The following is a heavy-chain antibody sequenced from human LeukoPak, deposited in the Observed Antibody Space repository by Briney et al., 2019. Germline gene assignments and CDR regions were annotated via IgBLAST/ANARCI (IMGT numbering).Heavy chain of an antibody. CDR1: GGSVSSYY. V-gene: IGHV4-4*07. J-gene: IGHJ4*02. Sequence: SETLSLTCSVAGGSVSSYYWSWIRQPAGRGLEWIGRIYSSGTTNYNPSLKSRVTMSLDTSKNRFSLKLSSVTAADTAVYYCARGPRSGHHDYWGQGILVTVSS. D-gene: IGHD6-19*01. CDR3: ARGPRSGHHDY. CDR2: IYSSGTT.